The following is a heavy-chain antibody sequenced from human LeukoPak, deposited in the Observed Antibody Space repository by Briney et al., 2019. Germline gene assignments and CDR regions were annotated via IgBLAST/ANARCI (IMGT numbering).Heavy chain of an antibody. Sequence: GGSLRLSCAASGFTFSSYGMHWVRQAPGKGLEWVAFIRYDGSNKYYADSVKGRFTISRDNSKNTLYLQMNSLRAEDTAVYYCAKVVTRYSYGSPLGYWGQGTLVTVSS. V-gene: IGHV3-30*02. CDR2: IRYDGSNK. CDR3: AKVVTRYSYGSPLGY. CDR1: GFTFSSYG. J-gene: IGHJ4*02. D-gene: IGHD5-18*01.